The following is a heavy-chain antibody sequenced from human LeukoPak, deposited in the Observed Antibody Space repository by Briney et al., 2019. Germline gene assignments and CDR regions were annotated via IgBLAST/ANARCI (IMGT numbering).Heavy chain of an antibody. V-gene: IGHV3-23*01. CDR2: ISGSGGST. CDR1: GFTFSSYA. Sequence: PGGSLRLSCVASGFTFSSYAMSWVRQAPGKGLEWVSAISGSGGSTYYADSVKGRFTISRDNSKNTLYLQMNSLRAEDTAVYYCAKVEGELRYDYVWGSYRLDPVHYWGQGTLVTVSS. CDR3: AKVEGELRYDYVWGSYRLDPVHY. D-gene: IGHD3-16*02. J-gene: IGHJ4*02.